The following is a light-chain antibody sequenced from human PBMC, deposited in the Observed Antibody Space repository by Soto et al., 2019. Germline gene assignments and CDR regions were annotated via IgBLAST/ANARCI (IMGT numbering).Light chain of an antibody. J-gene: IGKJ1*01. CDR3: QQYDSFSVT. CDR2: DVS. V-gene: IGKV1-5*01. CDR1: QTISSW. Sequence: DIQMTQSPSTLSASVRDRVTITCRASQTISSWLAWFQQRPGRAPKLLIYDVSALKRGVPPRFSGSGSGTEFTLTISSLQPEDFATYYCQQYDSFSVTFGQGTKVDIK.